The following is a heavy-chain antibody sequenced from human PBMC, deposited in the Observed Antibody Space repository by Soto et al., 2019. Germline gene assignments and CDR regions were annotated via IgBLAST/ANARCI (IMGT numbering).Heavy chain of an antibody. J-gene: IGHJ6*03. CDR2: ISGSGGST. V-gene: IGHV3-23*01. D-gene: IGHD3-10*01. CDR1: GFTFSSYA. Sequence: GGSLRLSCAASGFTFSSYAISWVRQAPGKGLEWVSAISGSGGSTYYADSVKGRFTISRDNSKNTLYLQMNSLRAEDTAVYYCAKSGERTFYYYYYYMDVWGKGTTVTVSS. CDR3: AKSGERTFYYYYYYMDV.